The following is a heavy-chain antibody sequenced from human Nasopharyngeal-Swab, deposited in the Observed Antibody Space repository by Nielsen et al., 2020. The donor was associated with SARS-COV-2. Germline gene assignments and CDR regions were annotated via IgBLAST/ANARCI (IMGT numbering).Heavy chain of an antibody. D-gene: IGHD3-9*01. CDR3: ARVLTGPHDAFDI. V-gene: IGHV4-59*01. J-gene: IGHJ3*02. CDR2: LYYSGST. Sequence: WIRQPPGKGLEWIGYLYYSGSTFYNPSLKSRATISLDTSKNQLSLKLNSATAADTAVYYCARVLTGPHDAFDIWGQGTMVTVSS.